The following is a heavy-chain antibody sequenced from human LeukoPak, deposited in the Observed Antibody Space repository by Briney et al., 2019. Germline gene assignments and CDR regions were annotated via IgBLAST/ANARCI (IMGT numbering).Heavy chain of an antibody. CDR3: ARYGSGVPPFDY. CDR2: IYTSGST. Sequence: SETLSLTCTVSGGSISSGSYYWSWIRQPAGKGLEWIGRIYTSGSTNYNPSLKSRVTISVDTSKNQFSLKLSSVTAADTAVYYCARYGSGVPPFDYWGQGTLVTVSS. D-gene: IGHD3-10*01. V-gene: IGHV4-61*02. CDR1: GGSISSGSYY. J-gene: IGHJ4*02.